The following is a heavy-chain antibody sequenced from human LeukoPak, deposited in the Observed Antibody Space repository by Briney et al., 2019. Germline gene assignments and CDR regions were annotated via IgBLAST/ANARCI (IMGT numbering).Heavy chain of an antibody. J-gene: IGHJ6*03. CDR2: ISSSSSTI. Sequence: PGGSLRLSCAASGFTFSSYSMNWVRQAPGKGLEWVSYISSSSSTIYYADSVKGRFTISRDNAKNSLYLQMNSLRAEDTAVYYCASNQFRQKADMDVWGKGTTVTVSS. V-gene: IGHV3-48*04. CDR3: ASNQFRQKADMDV. CDR1: GFTFSSYS. D-gene: IGHD2-15*01.